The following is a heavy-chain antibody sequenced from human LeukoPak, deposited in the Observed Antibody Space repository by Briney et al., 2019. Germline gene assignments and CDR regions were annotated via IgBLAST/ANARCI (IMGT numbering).Heavy chain of an antibody. CDR2: IHPNSRGT. J-gene: IGHJ6*03. Sequence: ASVKVSCKASGYTFTGDYIHWVRQAPGQGLEYMGWIHPNSRGTNYVQKFQGRVTLTRDTSISTAYMELTRLRSDDTAVYYCVRGGFWSGYPASYYMDVWGTGTTVTVSS. CDR1: GYTFTGDY. CDR3: VRGGFWSGYPASYYMDV. V-gene: IGHV1-2*02. D-gene: IGHD3-3*01.